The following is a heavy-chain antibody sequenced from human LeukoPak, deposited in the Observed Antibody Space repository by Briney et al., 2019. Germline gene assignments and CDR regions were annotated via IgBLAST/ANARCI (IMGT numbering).Heavy chain of an antibody. CDR2: IEQDGSDK. V-gene: IGHV3-7*01. Sequence: QPGGSLRLSCAASGFTFSNYWMTWVRQSPGKGLEWVAIIEQDGSDKYYVDSVKGRFTISRDNSKNTLYPQMNSLRAEDTAVYYCARDSNDILTGYFHPGRSGRFPDYWGQGTLVTVSS. J-gene: IGHJ4*02. CDR3: ARDSNDILTGYFHPGRSGRFPDY. CDR1: GFTFSNYW. D-gene: IGHD3-9*01.